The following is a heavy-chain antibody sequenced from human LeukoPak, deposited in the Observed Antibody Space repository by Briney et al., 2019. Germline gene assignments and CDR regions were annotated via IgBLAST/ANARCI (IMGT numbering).Heavy chain of an antibody. CDR3: ATGSSGYYYYYYYMDV. V-gene: IGHV1-69-2*01. Sequence: ASVKVSCKVSGYTFTDYYMHWVQQAPGKGLEWIGLVDPEDGETIYAEKFQGRVAITADTSTDTAYMELSSLRSEDTAVYYCATGSSGYYYYYYYMDVWGKGTTVTVSS. CDR2: VDPEDGET. J-gene: IGHJ6*03. CDR1: GYTFTDYY. D-gene: IGHD3-22*01.